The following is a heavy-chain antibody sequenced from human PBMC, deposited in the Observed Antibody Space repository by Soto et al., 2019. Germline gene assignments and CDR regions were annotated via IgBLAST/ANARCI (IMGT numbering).Heavy chain of an antibody. CDR3: ARVRDCSGGSCYSDFDY. V-gene: IGHV1-18*01. CDR2: ISAYNGNT. Sequence: ASVKVSCKASGYTFTSYGISWVRQAPGQGLEWMGWISAYNGNTNYAQKLQGRVTMTTDTSTSTAYMELRSLRYDDTVVYYCARVRDCSGGSCYSDFDYWGQGTLVTVSS. CDR1: GYTFTSYG. J-gene: IGHJ4*02. D-gene: IGHD2-15*01.